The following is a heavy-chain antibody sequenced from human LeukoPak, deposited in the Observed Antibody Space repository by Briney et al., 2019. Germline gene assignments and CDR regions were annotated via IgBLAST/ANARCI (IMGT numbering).Heavy chain of an antibody. CDR1: GYSFTSYW. Sequence: GESLKFSCKGSGYSFTSYWIAWVRQMPGKGLEWMGIIYPDDSDTRYSPSFQGQVTISADKSITTAYLQWSSLKASDTAMYYCARRGKVAPAASSRWDFDYWGQGTLVTVSS. CDR2: IYPDDSDT. J-gene: IGHJ4*02. D-gene: IGHD2-2*01. CDR3: ARRGKVAPAASSRWDFDY. V-gene: IGHV5-51*01.